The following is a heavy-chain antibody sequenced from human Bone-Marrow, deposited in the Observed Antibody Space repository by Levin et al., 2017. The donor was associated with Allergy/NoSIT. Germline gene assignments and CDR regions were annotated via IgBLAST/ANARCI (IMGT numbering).Heavy chain of an antibody. CDR1: GYTFTSYD. J-gene: IGHJ5*02. D-gene: IGHD6-13*01. Sequence: ASVKVSCKASGYTFTSYDINWVRQATGQGLEWMGWMNPNSGNTGYAQKFQGRVTMTRNTSISTAYMELSSLRSEDTAVYYCARGPPRVIAAAYNWFDPWGQGTLVTVSS. V-gene: IGHV1-8*01. CDR2: MNPNSGNT. CDR3: ARGPPRVIAAAYNWFDP.